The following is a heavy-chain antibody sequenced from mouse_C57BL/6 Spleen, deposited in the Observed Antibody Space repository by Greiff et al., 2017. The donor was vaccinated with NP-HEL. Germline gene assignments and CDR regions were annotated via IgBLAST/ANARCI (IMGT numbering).Heavy chain of an antibody. CDR2: IYPGDGDT. J-gene: IGHJ2*01. Sequence: VQLQQSGAELVKPGASVKISCKASGYAFSSYWMNWVKQRPGKGLEWIGQIYPGDGDTNYNGQFKGKATLTADKSSSTAYMQLSSLTSEDSAVYFCARSAAQATGDYWGQGTTLTVSS. V-gene: IGHV1-80*01. D-gene: IGHD3-2*02. CDR1: GYAFSSYW. CDR3: ARSAAQATGDY.